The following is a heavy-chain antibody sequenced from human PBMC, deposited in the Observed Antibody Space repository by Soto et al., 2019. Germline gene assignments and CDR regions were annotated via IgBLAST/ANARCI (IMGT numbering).Heavy chain of an antibody. J-gene: IGHJ6*02. CDR2: IIPIFDIT. V-gene: IGHV1-69*01. D-gene: IGHD3-22*01. CDR3: ARPDEGGYSSNHHYYYALDV. CDR1: GGTFRSYS. Sequence: QVQLVQSGAEVKKPGSSVKISCKASGGTFRSYSISWVRQDPGQGLEWMGGIIPIFDITNYSQKFQGRVTITADESTSTAYMELSSLGSDDTADYYCARPDEGGYSSNHHYYYALDVWGQGTTVTV.